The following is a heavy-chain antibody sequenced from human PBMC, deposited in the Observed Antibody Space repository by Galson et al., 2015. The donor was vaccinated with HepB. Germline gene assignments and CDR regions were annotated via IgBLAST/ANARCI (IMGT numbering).Heavy chain of an antibody. CDR3: ARDCSGGSCLDAFDI. CDR1: GYTFTSYA. D-gene: IGHD2-15*01. J-gene: IGHJ3*02. V-gene: IGHV1-3*01. CDR2: INAGNGNT. Sequence: SVKVSCKASGYTFTSYAMHWVRQAPGQRLEWMGWINAGNGNTKYSQKFQGRVTITRDTSASTAYMELSSLRSEDTAVYYCARDCSGGSCLDAFDIWGQGTMVTVSS.